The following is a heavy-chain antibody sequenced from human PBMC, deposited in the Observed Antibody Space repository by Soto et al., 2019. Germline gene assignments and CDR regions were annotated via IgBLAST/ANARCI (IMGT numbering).Heavy chain of an antibody. CDR3: SFYHMLAGYRFAY. V-gene: IGHV3-73*01. CDR1: GSIFSGSE. CDR2: IGRRLNNYAT. D-gene: IGHD3-9*01. J-gene: IGHJ4*02. Sequence: EVQLGESGGTLVQPGGSLKLSCVASGSIFSGSEMHWVRQASGKGWEWIGSIGRRLNNYATVYGAWLIGRFTISRDDARSTSNMQMKSLGTDVTFLYFCSFYHMLAGYRFAYWGRGSLVTGSS.